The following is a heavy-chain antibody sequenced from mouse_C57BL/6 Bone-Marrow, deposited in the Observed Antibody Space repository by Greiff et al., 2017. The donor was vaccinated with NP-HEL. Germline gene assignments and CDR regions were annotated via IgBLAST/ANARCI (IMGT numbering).Heavy chain of an antibody. D-gene: IGHD1-1*01. J-gene: IGHJ2*01. Sequence: LVESGPELVKPGASVKISCKASGYSFTDYNMNWVKQSNGKSLEWIGVINPNYGTTSYNQKFKGKATLTVDQSSSTAYMQLNSLTSEDSAVDYGASYYGSSSFDYWGQGTTLTVSS. CDR1: GYSFTDYN. V-gene: IGHV1-39*01. CDR3: ASYYGSSSFDY. CDR2: INPNYGTT.